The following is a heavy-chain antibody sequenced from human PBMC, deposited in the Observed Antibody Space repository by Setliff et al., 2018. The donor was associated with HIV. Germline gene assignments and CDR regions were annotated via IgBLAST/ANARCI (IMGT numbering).Heavy chain of an antibody. Sequence: PSETLSLTCTVSGDTDFYWSWIRQSPGKGLEWIGYIHASGKANYNPSLKSRVTISLDTSKMQFSLRLTSVTAADTAVYYCATLDPSGGNFLAYWGQGSLVTVLL. V-gene: IGHV4-4*09. CDR3: ATLDPSGGNFLAY. J-gene: IGHJ4*02. CDR2: IHASGKA. CDR1: GDTDFY. D-gene: IGHD2-21*02.